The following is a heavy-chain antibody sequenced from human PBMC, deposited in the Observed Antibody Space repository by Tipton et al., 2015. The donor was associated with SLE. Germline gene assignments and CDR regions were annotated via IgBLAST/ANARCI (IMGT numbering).Heavy chain of an antibody. J-gene: IGHJ4*02. V-gene: IGHV3-7*01. D-gene: IGHD3-16*02. Sequence: GSLRLSCAASGFTFSGYWMTWVRQAPGKGLEWVANIRKDGSEENYVDSVKGRFTISRDNAKNSLYLQMDSLRAEDTAVYYCATSVYRYSKSDYWGQGTLVTVSS. CDR2: IRKDGSEE. CDR3: ATSVYRYSKSDY. CDR1: GFTFSGYW.